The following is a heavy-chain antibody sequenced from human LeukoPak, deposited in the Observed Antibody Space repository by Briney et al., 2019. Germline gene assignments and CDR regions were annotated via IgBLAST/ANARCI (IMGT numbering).Heavy chain of an antibody. CDR1: GFTFSSYE. CDR3: ARGQGYCSSTSCYYYYGMDV. Sequence: GGSLRPSCAASGFTFSSYEMNWVRQAPGKGLEWVSYISSSGSTIYYADSVKGRFTISRDNAKNSLYLQMNSLRAEDTAVYYCARGQGYCSSTSCYYYYGMDVWGKGTTVTVSS. J-gene: IGHJ6*04. CDR2: ISSSGSTI. V-gene: IGHV3-48*03. D-gene: IGHD2-2*01.